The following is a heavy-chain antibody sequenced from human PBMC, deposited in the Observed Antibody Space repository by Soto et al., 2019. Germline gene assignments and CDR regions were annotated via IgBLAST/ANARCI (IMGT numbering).Heavy chain of an antibody. CDR2: ISGSGGST. Sequence: GGSLRLSCAASGFTFSSYAMSWVRQAPGKGLEWVSAISGSGGSTYYADSVKGRFTISRDNSKNTLYLQMNSLRAEDTAVYYCAKVFSVSSSPSGNARAVYYRAVWGKGTPVTV. J-gene: IGHJ6*03. D-gene: IGHD2-2*01. V-gene: IGHV3-23*01. CDR1: GFTFSSYA. CDR3: AKVFSVSSSPSGNARAVYYRAV.